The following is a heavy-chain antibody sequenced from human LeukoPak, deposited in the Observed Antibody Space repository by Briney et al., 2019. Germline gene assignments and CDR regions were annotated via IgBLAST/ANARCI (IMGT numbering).Heavy chain of an antibody. CDR1: GGSVSTGSYY. CDR3: AREGETGIVGASLTDAFDI. V-gene: IGHV4-61*09. D-gene: IGHD1-26*01. Sequence: PSETLSLTCTVSGGSVSTGSYYWSWIRQPAGRGLEWIGHIHTSGTMNYNASLKSRVRISVETSKNQFSLRLSSVTAADTAVYYCAREGETGIVGASLTDAFDIWGQGTMVTVSS. CDR2: IHTSGTM. J-gene: IGHJ3*02.